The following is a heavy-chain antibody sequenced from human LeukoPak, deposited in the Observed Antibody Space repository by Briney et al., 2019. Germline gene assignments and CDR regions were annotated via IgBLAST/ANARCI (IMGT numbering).Heavy chain of an antibody. J-gene: IGHJ4*02. CDR3: AKGLGGSGTLDYFDY. V-gene: IGHV3-23*01. Sequence: GGSLRLSCAASGFTFSSNAMNWVRQASGKGLEWVSAISGSGGNTNYAASVKGRFTISRDNSKNTLFLQMNSLRAEDTAVYYCAKGLGGSGTLDYFDYWGQGTLVTVSS. CDR1: GFTFSSNA. D-gene: IGHD3-10*01. CDR2: ISGSGGNT.